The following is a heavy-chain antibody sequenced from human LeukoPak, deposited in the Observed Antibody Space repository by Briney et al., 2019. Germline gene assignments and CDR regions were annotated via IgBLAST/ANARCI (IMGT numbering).Heavy chain of an antibody. CDR3: AIVVSHGYSDY. CDR1: GVSISGNY. D-gene: IGHD4-17*01. CDR2: IFYTGST. V-gene: IGHV4-59*01. Sequence: PSETLSLTCTVSGVSISGNYWSWIRQPPGKGLEWIGYIFYTGSTNYNPSLKSRVTILLDTSKNQFSLKLSSVSAADTAVYYCAIVVSHGYSDYWGQGTLVTVSS. J-gene: IGHJ4*02.